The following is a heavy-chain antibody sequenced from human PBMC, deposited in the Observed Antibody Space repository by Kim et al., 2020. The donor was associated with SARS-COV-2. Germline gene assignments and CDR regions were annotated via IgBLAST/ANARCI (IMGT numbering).Heavy chain of an antibody. Sequence: GGSLRLSCAASGFTFSSYAMHWVRQAPGKGLEWVAVISYDGSNKYYADFVKGRFTISRDNSKNTLYLQMNSLRAEDTAMYYCARSRSGTYLFGYWGQGTLVTVSS. V-gene: IGHV3-30-3*01. CDR2: ISYDGSNK. J-gene: IGHJ4*02. CDR3: ARSRSGTYLFGY. D-gene: IGHD1-26*01. CDR1: GFTFSSYA.